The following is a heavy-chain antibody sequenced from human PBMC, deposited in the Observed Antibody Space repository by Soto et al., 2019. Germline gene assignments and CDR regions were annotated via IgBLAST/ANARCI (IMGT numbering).Heavy chain of an antibody. D-gene: IGHD2-15*01. CDR1: GGSVESSSC. V-gene: IGHV4-4*02. CDR2: IYHSGTF. CDR3: LRSVPAATWTYNGMDV. J-gene: IGHJ6*02. Sequence: KPSETLSLTCAVSGGSVESSSCWSWVRQAPGKGLEWIGEIYHSGTFNYNPSLASRVSVSVDKSTNQFSLNLNSVTAADTAVYYCLRSVPAATWTYNGMDVWAQATTVTVSS.